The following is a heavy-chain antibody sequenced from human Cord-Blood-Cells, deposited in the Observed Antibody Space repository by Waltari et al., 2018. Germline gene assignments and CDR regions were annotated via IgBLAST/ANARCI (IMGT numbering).Heavy chain of an antibody. Sequence: EVEMVGSGGGLVQPGETVTGTREASWMTASSMCMSCVRQAPGKGVEWVSVIYSGGSTYYADSVKGRFTISRDNSKNTLYLQMNSLRAEDTAVYYCARLLYGLDAFDIWGQGTMVTVSS. CDR2: IYSGGST. J-gene: IGHJ3*02. V-gene: IGHV3-53*01. CDR3: ARLLYGLDAFDI. CDR1: WMTASSMC. D-gene: IGHD3-10*01.